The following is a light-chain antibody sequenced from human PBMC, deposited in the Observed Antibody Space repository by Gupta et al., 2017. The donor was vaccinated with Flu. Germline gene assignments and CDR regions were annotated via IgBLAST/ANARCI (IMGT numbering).Light chain of an antibody. Sequence: GTITTAGTTSKVGSNNVCWYQQRPQPAPKLLLYDNSRRRSGVPARFSASKSATSAAVTTSWVQAEDEADYYCASCDASRNSGVFGGGTKLTVL. CDR3: ASCDASRNSGV. J-gene: IGLJ3*02. V-gene: IGLV1-44*01. CDR2: DNS. CDR1: TSKVGSNN.